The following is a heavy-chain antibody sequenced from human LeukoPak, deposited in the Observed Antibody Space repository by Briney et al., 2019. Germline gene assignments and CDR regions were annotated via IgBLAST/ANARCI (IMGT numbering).Heavy chain of an antibody. CDR3: ARGSYYYYYGMDV. V-gene: IGHV4-39*07. CDR1: GGSITSSSYY. Sequence: SETLSLTCTVSGGSITSSSYYWVWIRQPPGKGLEWIGSIYYGGSTYYNPSLQSRVSMSVDTSKNQFSLKLSSVTAADTAVYYCARGSYYYYYGMDVWGQGTTVTVSS. J-gene: IGHJ6*02. CDR2: IYYGGST.